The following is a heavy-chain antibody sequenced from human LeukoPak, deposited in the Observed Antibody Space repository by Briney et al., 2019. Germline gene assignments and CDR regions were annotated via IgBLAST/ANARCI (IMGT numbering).Heavy chain of an antibody. V-gene: IGHV3-30*02. D-gene: IGHD2-15*01. J-gene: IGHJ6*03. CDR2: IRYDGSNK. CDR1: GFTFSSYG. CDR3: AKVVRGYFSGGSCPEPYYYYYYMDV. Sequence: PGGSLRLSCAASGFTFSSYGMHWVRQAPGKGLERVAFIRYDGSNKYYADSVKGRFTISRDNSKNTLYLQMNSLRAEDTAVYYCAKVVRGYFSGGSCPEPYYYYYYMDVWGKGTTVTVSS.